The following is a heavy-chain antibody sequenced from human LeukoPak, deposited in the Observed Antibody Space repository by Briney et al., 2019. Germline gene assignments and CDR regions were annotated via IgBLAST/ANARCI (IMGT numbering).Heavy chain of an antibody. J-gene: IGHJ4*02. CDR3: ARGAGASHFTQGSFDY. D-gene: IGHD3-10*01. V-gene: IGHV4-39*07. CDR1: GGSISSGTYY. Sequence: SETLSLTCTVSGGSISSGTYYWGWIRQPPGKGLEWIGSIYYSGSTYYNPSLKSRVTISVDTSKNQFSLKLSSVTAADTAVYYCARGAGASHFTQGSFDYWGQGTLVTVSS. CDR2: IYYSGST.